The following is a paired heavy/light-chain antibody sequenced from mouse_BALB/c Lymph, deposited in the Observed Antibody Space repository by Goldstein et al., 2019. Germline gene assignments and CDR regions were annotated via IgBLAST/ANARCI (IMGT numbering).Light chain of an antibody. J-gene: IGKJ2*01. CDR1: QDINSY. V-gene: IGKV14-111*01. Sequence: DIKMTQSPSSMYASLGERVTITCKASQDINSYLSWFQQKPGKSPKTLIYRANRLVDGVPSRFSGSGSGQDYSLTISSLEYEDMGIYYCLQYDEFPYTFGGGTKLEIK. CDR3: LQYDEFPYT. CDR2: RAN.
Heavy chain of an antibody. CDR3: ARRGEGRAMDY. CDR2: IWAGGST. CDR1: GFSLTSYG. V-gene: IGHV2-9*02. Sequence: QVQLKESGPGLVAPSQSLSITCTVSGFSLTSYGVHWVRQPPGKGLEWLGVIWAGGSTNYNSALMSRLSISKDNSKSQVFLKMNSLQTDDTAMYYCARRGEGRAMDYWGQGTSVTVSS. J-gene: IGHJ4*01.